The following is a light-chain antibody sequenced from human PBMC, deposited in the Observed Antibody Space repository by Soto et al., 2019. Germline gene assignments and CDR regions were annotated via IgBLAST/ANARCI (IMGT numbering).Light chain of an antibody. J-gene: IGKJ4*01. CDR1: QSINNY. Sequence: EIVLTQSPVTLSLSPGERATLSCRASQSINNYLAWYQQKPGQPPRLLIYDASNRATAIPVRFSGSGSGTDFTLTISSLEPEDSAVYYCQYGGIWPPGATFGGGTKVEIK. CDR3: QYGGIWPPGAT. V-gene: IGKV3-11*01. CDR2: DAS.